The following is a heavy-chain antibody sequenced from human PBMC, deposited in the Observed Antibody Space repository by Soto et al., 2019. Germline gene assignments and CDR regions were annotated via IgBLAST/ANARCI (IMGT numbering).Heavy chain of an antibody. V-gene: IGHV1-69*13. CDR2: IIPIFGSV. CDR3: ARDTALVRSGYYYSGMDV. Sequence: SVKVSCKASGDTFSSYAISWVRQAPGQGPEWMGGIIPIFGSVNYAQKFQGRVTITADESTGTAYMELSSLRSEDTAVYYCARDTALVRSGYYYSGMDVWGQGTTVTVPS. J-gene: IGHJ6*02. D-gene: IGHD5-18*01. CDR1: GDTFSSYA.